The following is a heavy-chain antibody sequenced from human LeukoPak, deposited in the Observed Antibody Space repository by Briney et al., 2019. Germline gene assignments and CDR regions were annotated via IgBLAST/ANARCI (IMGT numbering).Heavy chain of an antibody. J-gene: IGHJ5*02. CDR1: GFTFSDYY. V-gene: IGHV3-11*01. D-gene: IGHD1-7*01. CDR3: ARANWNYNWFDP. Sequence: SGGSLRLSCAASGFTFSDYYMSWIRQAPGKGLEWVSYISSSSGTIYYADSVKGRFTISRDNAKNSLYLQMNSLRAEDTAVYYCARANWNYNWFDPWGQGTLVTVSS. CDR2: ISSSSGTI.